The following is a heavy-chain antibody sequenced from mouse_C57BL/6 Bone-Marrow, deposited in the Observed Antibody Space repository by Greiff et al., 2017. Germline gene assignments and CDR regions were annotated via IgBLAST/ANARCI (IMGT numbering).Heavy chain of an antibody. V-gene: IGHV1-59*01. CDR3: ARRLRRYYYAMDY. Sequence: VQLQQPGAELVRPGTSVKLSCKASGYTFTSYWMHWVKQRPGQGLEWIGVIDPSDSYTNYNQKFKGQATLTVDTSSSTADMQLSSLTSEDSAVXYCARRLRRYYYAMDYGGQGTSVTVSS. CDR1: GYTFTSYW. D-gene: IGHD2-2*01. J-gene: IGHJ4*01. CDR2: IDPSDSYT.